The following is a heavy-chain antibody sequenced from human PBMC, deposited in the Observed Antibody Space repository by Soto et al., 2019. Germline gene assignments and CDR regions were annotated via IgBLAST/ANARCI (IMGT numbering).Heavy chain of an antibody. D-gene: IGHD6-13*01. CDR3: ASRGSSSWYAFDI. V-gene: IGHV3-7*01. CDR2: IKQDGSEK. Sequence: GESLKISCAASGFTFSSYWMSWVRQAPGKGLEWVANIKQDGSEKYYVDSVKGRFTISRDNAKNSLYLQMNSLRAEDTAVYYCASRGSSSWYAFDIWGQGTMVTVSS. J-gene: IGHJ3*02. CDR1: GFTFSSYW.